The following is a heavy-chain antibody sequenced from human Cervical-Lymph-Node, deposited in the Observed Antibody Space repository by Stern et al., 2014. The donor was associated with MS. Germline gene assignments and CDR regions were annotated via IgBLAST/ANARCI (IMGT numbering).Heavy chain of an antibody. J-gene: IGHJ2*01. Sequence: QVQLGQSGAEVKKPGASVKVSCKASGYTFTRYYMHWVRQAPGQGLEWMGIMNPSGGSTSYAQTFQGRVTVTRDTSTSTVYMELSSLRSEDTAMYYCARDGNCGGDCYPGWYFDLWGRGTLVTVSS. D-gene: IGHD2-21*02. CDR3: ARDGNCGGDCYPGWYFDL. V-gene: IGHV1-46*01. CDR1: GYTFTRYY. CDR2: MNPSGGST.